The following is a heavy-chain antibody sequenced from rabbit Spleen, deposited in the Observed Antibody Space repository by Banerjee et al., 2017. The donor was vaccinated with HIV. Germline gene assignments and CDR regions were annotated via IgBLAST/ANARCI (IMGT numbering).Heavy chain of an antibody. Sequence: QQQLVESGGGLVKPGASLTLTYKASGFSFNNDYVMCWVRQAPGKGLEWIACINIVTGKSVYASWAEGRFIMSRTSSTTVTLQMTSLTAADTATYFCARDLVAVIGWNFNLWGPGTLVTVS. CDR2: INIVTGKS. V-gene: IGHV1S45*01. CDR1: GFSFNNDYV. CDR3: ARDLVAVIGWNFNL. J-gene: IGHJ4*01. D-gene: IGHD1-1*01.